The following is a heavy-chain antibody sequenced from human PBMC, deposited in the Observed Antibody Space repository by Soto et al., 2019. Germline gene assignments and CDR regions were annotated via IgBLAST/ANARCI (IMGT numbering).Heavy chain of an antibody. J-gene: IGHJ6*02. CDR3: ARDRVAAAGTYYYYGMDV. D-gene: IGHD6-13*01. Sequence: ASVKASCKASGYTFTSYYMHWVRQAPGQGLEWMGIINPSGGSTSYAQKFQGRVTMTRDTSTSTVYMELSSLRSEDTAVYYCARDRVAAAGTYYYYGMDVWGQGTTVTVSS. CDR1: GYTFTSYY. V-gene: IGHV1-46*01. CDR2: INPSGGST.